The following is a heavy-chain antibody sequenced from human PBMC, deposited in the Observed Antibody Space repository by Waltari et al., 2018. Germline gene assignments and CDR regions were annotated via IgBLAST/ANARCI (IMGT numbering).Heavy chain of an antibody. V-gene: IGHV4-59*08. CDR2: IYYSGST. CDR3: ARRGGGPFDY. D-gene: IGHD2-15*01. J-gene: IGHJ4*02. Sequence: QVQLQESGPGLVKPSETLSLTCTVSGGSISSYYWSWIRQPPGKGLEWIGDIYYSGSTNYNPSLKSRVTISVDTSKNQFSLKLSSVTAADTAVYYCARRGGGPFDYWGQGTLVTVSS. CDR1: GGSISSYY.